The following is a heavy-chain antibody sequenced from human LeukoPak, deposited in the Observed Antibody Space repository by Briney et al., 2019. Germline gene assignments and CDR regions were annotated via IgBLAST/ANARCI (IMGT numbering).Heavy chain of an antibody. J-gene: IGHJ6*02. CDR3: ARGGSSSWHNYYYYGMDV. CDR2: IWYDGSNK. D-gene: IGHD6-13*01. CDR1: GFTFSSYG. V-gene: IGHV3-33*01. Sequence: GSLRLSCAASGFTFSSYGMHWVRPAPGKGLEWVAVIWYDGSNKYYADSVKGRFTISRDNSKNTLYLQMNSLRAEDTAVYYCARGGSSSWHNYYYYGMDVWGQGTTVTVSS.